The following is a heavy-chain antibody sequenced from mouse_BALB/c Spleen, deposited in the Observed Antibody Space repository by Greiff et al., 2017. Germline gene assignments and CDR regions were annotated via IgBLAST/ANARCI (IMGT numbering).Heavy chain of an antibody. V-gene: IGHV1-4*02. CDR1: GYTFTSYT. Sequence: VQLQQSAAELARPGASVKMSCKASGYTFTSYTMHWVKQRPGQGLEWIGYINPSSGYTEYNQKFKDKTTLTADKSSSTAYMQLSSLTSEDSAVYYCARRGMRNDAMDYWGQGTSVTVSS. CDR3: ARRGMRNDAMDY. CDR2: INPSSGYT. J-gene: IGHJ4*01.